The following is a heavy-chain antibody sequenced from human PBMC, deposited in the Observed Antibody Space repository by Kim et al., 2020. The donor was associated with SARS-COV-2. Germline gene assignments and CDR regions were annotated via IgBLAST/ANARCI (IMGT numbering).Heavy chain of an antibody. CDR2: IYYSGST. D-gene: IGHD3-9*01. CDR3: ASPFEDVLRYFDWLSSSDAFDI. Sequence: SETLSLTCTVSGGSISSSSYYWGWIRQPPGKGLEWIGSIYYSGSTYYNPSLKSRVTISVDTSKNQFSLKLSSVTAADTAVYYCASPFEDVLRYFDWLSSSDAFDIWGQGTMVTVSS. V-gene: IGHV4-39*01. J-gene: IGHJ3*02. CDR1: GGSISSSSYY.